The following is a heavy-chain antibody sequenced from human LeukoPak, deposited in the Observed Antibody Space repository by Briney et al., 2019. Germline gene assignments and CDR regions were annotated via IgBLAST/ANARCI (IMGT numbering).Heavy chain of an antibody. D-gene: IGHD3-22*01. CDR3: ATPDSSGYYFGRVFDY. Sequence: ASVKVSCKVSGYTLTELSTHWVRQAPGKGLEWMGGFDPEDGETIYAQKFQGRVTMTEDTSTDTAYMELSSLRSEDTAVYYCATPDSSGYYFGRVFDYWGQGTLVTVSS. J-gene: IGHJ4*02. CDR1: GYTLTELS. V-gene: IGHV1-24*01. CDR2: FDPEDGET.